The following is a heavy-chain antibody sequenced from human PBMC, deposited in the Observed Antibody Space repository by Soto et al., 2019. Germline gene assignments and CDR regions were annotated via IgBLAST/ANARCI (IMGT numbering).Heavy chain of an antibody. Sequence: ASVKVSCKASGYTFTSYDINWVRQATGQGLEWMGWMNPNTGNTVYAQKFQGRVTTTRNTSISTAYMELSSLRSEDTDVYYCARERSYGMDVWGQGTTVTVSS. CDR3: ARERSYGMDV. D-gene: IGHD3-16*01. V-gene: IGHV1-8*01. J-gene: IGHJ6*02. CDR2: MNPNTGNT. CDR1: GYTFTSYD.